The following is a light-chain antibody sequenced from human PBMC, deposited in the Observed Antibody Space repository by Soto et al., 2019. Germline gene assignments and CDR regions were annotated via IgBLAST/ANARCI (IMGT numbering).Light chain of an antibody. J-gene: IGKJ5*01. V-gene: IGKV2-28*01. Sequence: ILMTQSPLSLPVTPGEPASISCRSSQSLLHSNGYYYLDWYLQKPGQSPQLLIYLVSNRASGVPDRFSGSGSETDFTLEISRVETDDVGIYYCMQSTQLPPTFGQGTRLEIK. CDR3: MQSTQLPPT. CDR2: LVS. CDR1: QSLLHSNGYYY.